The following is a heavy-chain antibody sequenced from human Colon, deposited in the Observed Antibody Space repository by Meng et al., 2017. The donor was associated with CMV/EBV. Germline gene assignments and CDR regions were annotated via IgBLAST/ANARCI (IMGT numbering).Heavy chain of an antibody. CDR1: GGTFSSNA. CDR2: INPSGGGT. Sequence: ASVKVSCKASGGTFSSNALSWVRQAPGQGLEWMGGINPSGGGTTYAQKFQARLTMTRDTSTTTVYMELSSLRSEDTAVYYCARQYDFWSEYFGYWGQGTLVTVSS. D-gene: IGHD3-3*01. V-gene: IGHV1-46*01. J-gene: IGHJ4*02. CDR3: ARQYDFWSEYFGY.